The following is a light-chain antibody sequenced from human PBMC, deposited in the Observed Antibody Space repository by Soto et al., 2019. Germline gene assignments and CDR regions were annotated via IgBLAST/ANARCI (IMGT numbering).Light chain of an antibody. J-gene: IGKJ2*01. CDR3: QQYYMWPPV. CDR1: ESVSSD. Sequence: EIVMTQSPATLSVSPGASATLFCRASESVSSDLAWYRQKPGQAPRLLIYYASIRATGIPARFSGSGSGTEFTLTINSLQSADVAVYFCQQYYMWPPVFGQGTKLQI. V-gene: IGKV3-15*01. CDR2: YAS.